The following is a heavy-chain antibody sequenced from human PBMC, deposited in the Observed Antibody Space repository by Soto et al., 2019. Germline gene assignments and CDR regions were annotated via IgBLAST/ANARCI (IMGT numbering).Heavy chain of an antibody. Sequence: QVKLVQSGAEVKKPGASVKVSCKASGYTFSTYGFSWVRQAPGQGLEWMGWISAYNGNTKFAQKFQGRVTMTTDTSTSTAYMELRSLRYDDTAVYFCARDKMRGVLIEATMTTQYYHYGLDGWGQGATVTVA. CDR3: ARDKMRGVLIEATMTTQYYHYGLDG. CDR1: GYTFSTYG. D-gene: IGHD5-12*01. J-gene: IGHJ6*02. V-gene: IGHV1-18*01. CDR2: ISAYNGNT.